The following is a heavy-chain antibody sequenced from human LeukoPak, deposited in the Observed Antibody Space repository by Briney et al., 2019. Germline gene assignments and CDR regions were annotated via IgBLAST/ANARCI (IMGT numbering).Heavy chain of an antibody. J-gene: IGHJ4*02. D-gene: IGHD3-10*01. Sequence: ASVKVSCKASGYTSTSYYMHWVRQAPGQGLEWMGIINPSGGSTSYAQKFQGRVTMTRDTSISTAYMELSRLRSDDTAVYYCARDSRVTNGDYWGQGTLVTVSS. CDR3: ARDSRVTNGDY. CDR2: INPSGGST. CDR1: GYTSTSYY. V-gene: IGHV1-46*01.